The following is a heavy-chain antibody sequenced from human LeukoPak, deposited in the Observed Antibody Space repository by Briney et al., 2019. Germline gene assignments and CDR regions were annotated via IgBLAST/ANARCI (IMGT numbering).Heavy chain of an antibody. CDR2: INSDGSRT. V-gene: IGHV3-74*01. Sequence: GGSLRLSCAASGFTFSTYWMHWVRQAPGKGLVWVSRINSDGSRTTYADSVKGRFTISRDNAKNTLYLQMSSLRTEDTAVYYCARPETQYSSGLDGFDIWGQGTMVTVSS. D-gene: IGHD6-19*01. CDR3: ARPETQYSSGLDGFDI. J-gene: IGHJ3*02. CDR1: GFTFSTYW.